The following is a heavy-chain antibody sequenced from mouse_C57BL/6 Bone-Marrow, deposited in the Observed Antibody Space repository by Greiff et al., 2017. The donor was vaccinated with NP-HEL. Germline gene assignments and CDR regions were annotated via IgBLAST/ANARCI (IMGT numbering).Heavy chain of an antibody. CDR3: ARVGSSGYRFAY. V-gene: IGHV1-4*01. J-gene: IGHJ3*01. CDR1: GYTFTSYT. CDR2: INPSSGYT. D-gene: IGHD3-2*02. Sequence: VQLQQSGAELARPGASVKMSCKASGYTFTSYTMHWVKQRPGQGLEWIGYINPSSGYTKYNQKFKDKATLTADKSSSTAYMQLSSLTSEDAAVYYCARVGSSGYRFAYWGQGTLVTVSA.